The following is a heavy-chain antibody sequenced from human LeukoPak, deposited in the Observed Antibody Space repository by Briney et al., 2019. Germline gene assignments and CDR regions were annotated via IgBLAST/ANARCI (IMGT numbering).Heavy chain of an antibody. J-gene: IGHJ6*03. CDR3: AKGFDYYMDV. CDR1: GFTFSSYG. CDR2: IRYDGSNK. Sequence: GGSLRLSCGASGFTFSSYGMHWVREAPGEGMEWVAFIRYDGSNKDYADSVKGRFTFSRDNSKNTLYLQMSSLRGEDTAIYYCAKGFDYYMDVWGKGTTVTVSS. V-gene: IGHV3-30*02.